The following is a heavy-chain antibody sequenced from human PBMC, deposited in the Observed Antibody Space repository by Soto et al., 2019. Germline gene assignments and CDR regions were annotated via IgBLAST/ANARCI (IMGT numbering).Heavy chain of an antibody. V-gene: IGHV3-74*01. Sequence: EVKLVESGGGLVQPGGSLRLSCAASGCTFSNYWMYWVRQAPGKGLVWVSRINSDGSVSSYADSVKGRLTISRDNVKNTLYLQMNSLRAEDTAVYYCARGDCVGGTCYSLAGSFYYYMDVWGKGTTVTVFS. CDR3: ARGDCVGGTCYSLAGSFYYYMDV. D-gene: IGHD2-15*01. CDR2: INSDGSVS. CDR1: GCTFSNYW. J-gene: IGHJ6*03.